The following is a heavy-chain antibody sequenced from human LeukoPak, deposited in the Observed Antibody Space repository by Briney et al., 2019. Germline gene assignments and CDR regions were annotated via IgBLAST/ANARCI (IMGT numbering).Heavy chain of an antibody. CDR1: GSSISSSNSY. V-gene: IGHV4-39*07. J-gene: IGHJ4*02. CDR2: MYYTGTP. D-gene: IGHD1-26*01. CDR3: ARDGRRERQGFDY. Sequence: SETLSLTCTVSGSSISSSNSYWVWIRQPPGKGLEWVGSMYYTGTPYYNPSLKSRVTISVDTSKDQFSLKLSPVTAADTAVYYCARDGRRERQGFDYWGQGTLVTVSS.